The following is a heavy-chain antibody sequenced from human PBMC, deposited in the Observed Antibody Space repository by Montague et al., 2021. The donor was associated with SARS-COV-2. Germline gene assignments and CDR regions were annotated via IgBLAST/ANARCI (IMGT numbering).Heavy chain of an antibody. CDR3: ARASYDSVGYYYPAPLDV. D-gene: IGHD3-22*01. CDR2: IYYSGAT. Sequence: SETLSLTCTVSGGSLIRYYWNWIRQSPGKGLEWIAYIYYSGATNYNPSLKSRVTVSVDASMTQFSLKLTSVSAADTAVYYCARASYDSVGYYYPAPLDVWGQGSTVTVSS. J-gene: IGHJ6*02. CDR1: GGSLIRYY. V-gene: IGHV4-59*01.